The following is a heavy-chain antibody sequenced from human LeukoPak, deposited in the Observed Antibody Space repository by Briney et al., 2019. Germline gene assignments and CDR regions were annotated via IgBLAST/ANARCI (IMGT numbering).Heavy chain of an antibody. Sequence: GGSLRLSCAASGFTFSSYTMSWVRQAPGKGLEWVSAISGSGGSTYYADSVKGRFTISRDNSKNTLYLQMNSLRAEDTAVYYCAKDKALLRDGYNSYFDYWGQGTLVTVSS. CDR1: GFTFSSYT. V-gene: IGHV3-23*01. D-gene: IGHD5-24*01. CDR2: ISGSGGST. CDR3: AKDKALLRDGYNSYFDY. J-gene: IGHJ4*02.